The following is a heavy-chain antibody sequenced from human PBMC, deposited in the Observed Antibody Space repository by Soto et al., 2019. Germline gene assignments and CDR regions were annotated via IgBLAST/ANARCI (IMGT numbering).Heavy chain of an antibody. J-gene: IGHJ4*02. D-gene: IGHD5-12*01. CDR2: IFSNDEK. Sequence: QVTLKESGPVLVKPTETLTLTCTVSGFSLSNARMGVSWIRQPPGKALEWLAHIFSNDEKSYSTSLKSRLTSSKDAPKSQVVLTMTNIDPVDTATYYCARIRWRPDIVATPVDYWGQGTLVTVSS. CDR1: GFSLSNARMG. V-gene: IGHV2-26*01. CDR3: ARIRWRPDIVATPVDY.